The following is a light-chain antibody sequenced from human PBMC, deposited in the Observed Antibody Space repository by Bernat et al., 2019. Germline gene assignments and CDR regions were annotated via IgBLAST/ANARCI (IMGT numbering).Light chain of an antibody. CDR3: MQALETPLT. CDR2: LGS. J-gene: IGKJ4*01. CDR1: QSLLLSNGYTY. V-gene: IGKV2-28*01. Sequence: DIVMTQSPLSLAVTPGEPASISCRSSQSLLLSNGYTYLDWYLQKPGQSPQLLIYLGSNRASGVPDRFSGSGSGTDFTLKISRVEAEDVGIFYCMQALETPLTFGGGTRVEIK.